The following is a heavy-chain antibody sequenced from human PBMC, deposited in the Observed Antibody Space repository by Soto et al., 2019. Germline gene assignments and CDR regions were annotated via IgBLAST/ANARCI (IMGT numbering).Heavy chain of an antibody. J-gene: IGHJ6*02. CDR2: IIPIFGTA. CDR3: ARARTGTTYYYYGMDV. D-gene: IGHD1-1*01. Sequence: ASVKVSCKASGGTFSSYAISWVRQAPGQGLEWIGGIIPIFGTANYARKFQGRVTITADKSTSTAYMELSSLRSEDTAVYYCARARTGTTYYYYGMDVWGQGTTVTVSS. V-gene: IGHV1-69*06. CDR1: GGTFSSYA.